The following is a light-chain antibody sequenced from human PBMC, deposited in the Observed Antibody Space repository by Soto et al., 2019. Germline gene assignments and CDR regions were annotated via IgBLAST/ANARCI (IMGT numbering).Light chain of an antibody. CDR1: QSISVW. CDR2: KAS. J-gene: IGKJ1*01. CDR3: QHYNSYSEA. Sequence: DIQMTQSPSTLSASVGDRVTITCRASQSISVWLAWYQQKAGKAPNLLIYKASRLESGVPSRFSGSGSETEFTLTISGLQPGDFETYYCQHYNSYSEALGQGTKVDI. V-gene: IGKV1-5*03.